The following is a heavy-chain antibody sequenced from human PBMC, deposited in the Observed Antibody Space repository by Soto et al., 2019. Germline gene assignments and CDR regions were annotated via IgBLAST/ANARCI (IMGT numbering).Heavy chain of an antibody. V-gene: IGHV3-48*02. CDR3: ATPVVRFLEWTTDY. J-gene: IGHJ4*02. CDR1: GFTFSSYS. Sequence: EVQLVESGGGLVQPGGSLRLSCAASGFTFSSYSMNWVRQAPGKGLEWVSYITNSGTTIYYADSVKGRFTVSRDNAKSSLYLHMNSPRDDDTAVYYCATPVVRFLEWTTDYWGQGTLVTVSS. CDR2: ITNSGTTI. D-gene: IGHD3-3*01.